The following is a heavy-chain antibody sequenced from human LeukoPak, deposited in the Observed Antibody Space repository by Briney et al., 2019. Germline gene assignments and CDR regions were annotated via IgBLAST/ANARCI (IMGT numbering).Heavy chain of an antibody. CDR1: GGSISSYY. D-gene: IGHD6-19*01. Sequence: PSETLSLTCTVSGGSISSYYWSWIRQPAGKGLEWIGRIYTSGSTNYNPSLKSRVTMSVDTSKNQFSLKLSSVTAADTAVYYCAREAYSSGWYRRGGDAFDIWGQGTMVTVSS. CDR2: IYTSGST. CDR3: AREAYSSGWYRRGGDAFDI. J-gene: IGHJ3*02. V-gene: IGHV4-4*07.